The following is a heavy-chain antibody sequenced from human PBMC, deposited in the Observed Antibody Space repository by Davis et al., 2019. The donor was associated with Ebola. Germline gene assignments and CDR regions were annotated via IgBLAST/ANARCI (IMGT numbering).Heavy chain of an antibody. CDR3: SRDGKHCSSTSCYVGEAFDI. V-gene: IGHV4-4*02. Sequence: MPSETLSLTCAVSGGSISSSNLCSWVRQPPGKGLEWFGAIYHSWSTNYNPSLKSRVTISVDKSKNQFSLKLSSVTAADTAVYYCSRDGKHCSSTSCYVGEAFDIWGQGTIVTVSS. CDR2: IYHSWST. D-gene: IGHD2-2*01. J-gene: IGHJ3*02. CDR1: GGSISSSNL.